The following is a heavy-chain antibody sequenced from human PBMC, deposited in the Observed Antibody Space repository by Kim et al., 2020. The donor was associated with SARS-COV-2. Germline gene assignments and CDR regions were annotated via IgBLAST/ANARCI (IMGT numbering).Heavy chain of an antibody. Sequence: SETLSLTCTVSGGSISSGDYYWSWIRQPPGKGLEWIGYIYYSGSTYYNPSLKSRVTISVDTSKNQFSLKLSSVTAADTAVYYCAGLGPYYYDSSGYYLGWFDPWGQGTLVTVSS. CDR1: GGSISSGDYY. J-gene: IGHJ5*02. D-gene: IGHD3-22*01. V-gene: IGHV4-30-4*01. CDR3: AGLGPYYYDSSGYYLGWFDP. CDR2: IYYSGST.